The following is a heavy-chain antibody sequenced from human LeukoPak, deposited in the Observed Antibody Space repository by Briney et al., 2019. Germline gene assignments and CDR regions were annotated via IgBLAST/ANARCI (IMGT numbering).Heavy chain of an antibody. J-gene: IGHJ4*02. CDR2: IYDSGST. Sequence: SETLSLTCTVSGASISSYYWSWNRQPPGKGLEWIAYIYDSGSTNYNPSLKSRVTTSVDTSKNQFSLMLSSVTAADTAVYFCARHGGGWSFDYWGQGTLVTVSS. V-gene: IGHV4-59*08. D-gene: IGHD6-19*01. CDR1: GASISSYY. CDR3: ARHGGGWSFDY.